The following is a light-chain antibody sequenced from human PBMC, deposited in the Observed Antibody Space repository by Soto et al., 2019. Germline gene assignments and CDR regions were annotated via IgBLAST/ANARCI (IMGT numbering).Light chain of an antibody. Sequence: QSALTQPASVSGSPGQSITISCTGTSSDVGSYNLVSWYQQHPGKAPKVMIYEVNKRPSGVSNHFSGSKSGNTASLTISGLQAEDEADYYCCSYAGIRVFGGGTKLTVL. CDR3: CSYAGIRV. J-gene: IGLJ3*02. CDR2: EVN. CDR1: SSDVGSYNL. V-gene: IGLV2-23*02.